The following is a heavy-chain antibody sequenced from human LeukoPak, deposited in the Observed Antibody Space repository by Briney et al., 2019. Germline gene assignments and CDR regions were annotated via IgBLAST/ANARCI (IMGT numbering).Heavy chain of an antibody. V-gene: IGHV4-30-4*08. D-gene: IGHD6-13*01. J-gene: IGHJ4*02. CDR3: ARVIVSAAGGIDY. CDR1: GGSISSGDYY. Sequence: SQTLSLTCTVSGGSISSGDYYWSWIRQPPGKGLEWIGYIYYSGSTYYNPSLKSRVTISVDTSKNQFSLKLSSVTAADTAVYYCARVIVSAAGGIDYWGQGTLVTVFS. CDR2: IYYSGST.